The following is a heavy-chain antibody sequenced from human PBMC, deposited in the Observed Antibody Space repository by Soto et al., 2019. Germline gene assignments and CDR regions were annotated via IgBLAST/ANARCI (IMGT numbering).Heavy chain of an antibody. Sequence: SETLSLTCAVYGGPFSDFHWTWIRQPPGKGLEWIGEINHGGATNYNPSLKSRVTISVDTAKNQFSLKLRSVTAADTAIYYCAREGVTNYTDYYFDLWGHGALVTVSS. CDR3: AREGVTNYTDYYFDL. CDR1: GGPFSDFH. D-gene: IGHD4-4*01. J-gene: IGHJ4*01. CDR2: INHGGAT. V-gene: IGHV4-34*01.